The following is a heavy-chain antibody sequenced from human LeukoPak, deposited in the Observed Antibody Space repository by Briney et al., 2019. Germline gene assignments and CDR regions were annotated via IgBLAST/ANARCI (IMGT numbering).Heavy chain of an antibody. J-gene: IGHJ4*02. CDR1: GFTFSSYD. CDR2: ISYDGGNK. CDR3: AKEGSNGDFDY. V-gene: IGHV3-30*18. Sequence: PGGSMRLSCAASGFTFSSYDMHWVRQAPGKGLEWVTGISYDGGNKYYGDSVKGRFTISRDNSKNTLYLKMNSLRAEDTAVYYCAKEGSNGDFDYGGEGPLVTVS. D-gene: IGHD1-26*01.